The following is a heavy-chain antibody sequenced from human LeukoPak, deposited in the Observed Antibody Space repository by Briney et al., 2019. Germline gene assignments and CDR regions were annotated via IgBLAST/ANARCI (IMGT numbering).Heavy chain of an antibody. V-gene: IGHV3-69-1*01. CDR1: GFTFSNAW. CDR3: AKEFTYYYDSSGYRPYYFGY. CDR2: ISSSSYT. D-gene: IGHD3-22*01. J-gene: IGHJ4*02. Sequence: GGSLRLSCAASGFTFSNAWMVWVRQAPGKGLEWVSYISSSSYTVYADSVKGRFTISRDNSKNTLYLQMNSLRAEDTAVYYCAKEFTYYYDSSGYRPYYFGYWGQGTLVTVSS.